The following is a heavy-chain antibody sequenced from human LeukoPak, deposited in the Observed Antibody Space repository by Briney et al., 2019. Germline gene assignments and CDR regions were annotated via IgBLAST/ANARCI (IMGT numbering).Heavy chain of an antibody. CDR2: INPSGGST. CDR3: ARDGEVGATLFPPDY. CDR1: GYTFTSYY. J-gene: IGHJ4*02. Sequence: ASVKVSCKASGYTFTSYYMHWVRQAPGQGLEWMGIINPSGGSTSYAQKFQGRVTMTRDTSISTAYMELSRLRSDDTAVYYCARDGEVGATLFPPDYWGQGTLVTVSS. D-gene: IGHD1-26*01. V-gene: IGHV1-46*01.